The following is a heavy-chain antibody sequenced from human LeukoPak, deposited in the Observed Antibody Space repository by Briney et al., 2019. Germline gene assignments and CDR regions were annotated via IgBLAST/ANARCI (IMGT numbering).Heavy chain of an antibody. J-gene: IGHJ4*02. CDR2: INPNSGGT. Sequence: ASVKVSCKASGYTFTGYYMHWVRQAPGQGLEWMGWINPNSGGTNYAQKFQGRVTMTRDTSISTAYMELSRLISDDTAVYYCARDYSSGWYFDYWGQGTLVTVSS. CDR1: GYTFTGYY. V-gene: IGHV1-2*02. CDR3: ARDYSSGWYFDY. D-gene: IGHD6-19*01.